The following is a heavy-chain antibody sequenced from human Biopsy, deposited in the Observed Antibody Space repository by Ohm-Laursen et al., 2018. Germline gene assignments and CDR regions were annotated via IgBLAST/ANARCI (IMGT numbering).Heavy chain of an antibody. CDR2: IYYSGGT. Sequence: SETLSLTCSVSGGSMTGYEWSWIRLAPGKGLEGIGYIYYSGGTKYNPSLASRVTFSVDMSKSQFSLKLYSVTAADTAVYYCARVEAGTYDALDIWGQGTLVDVSA. J-gene: IGHJ3*02. D-gene: IGHD1-26*01. V-gene: IGHV4-59*01. CDR1: GGSMTGYE. CDR3: ARVEAGTYDALDI.